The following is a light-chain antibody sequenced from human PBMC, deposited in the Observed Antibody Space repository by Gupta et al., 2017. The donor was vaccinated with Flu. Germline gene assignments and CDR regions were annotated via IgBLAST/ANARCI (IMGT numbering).Light chain of an antibody. Sequence: QSALTQPPSASGSPGQSVAISCTGTSSDVGGYNYVSWYQQHPGKAPKLMIFEGTKRPAAAPDRFSASKSGTTAALTVSGLQAEDEDDYYCSAEAGSNIIFGTGTRVTVL. CDR2: EGT. CDR3: SAEAGSNII. V-gene: IGLV2-8*01. CDR1: SSDVGGYNY. J-gene: IGLJ1*01.